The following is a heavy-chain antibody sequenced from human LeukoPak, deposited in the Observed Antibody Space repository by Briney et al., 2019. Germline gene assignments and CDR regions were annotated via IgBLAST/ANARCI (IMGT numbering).Heavy chain of an antibody. J-gene: IGHJ4*02. CDR2: ISADGGST. V-gene: IGHV3-43*02. CDR1: GLNFDDSA. Sequence: GGSLRLSCVASGLNFDDSAMHWVRQAPGKGLEWVSLISADGGSTFSADSVRGRFSISRDNSKNSLYLQMNSLRSEDTAMYYCAKESGKFDYWGQGTLVAVSS. CDR3: AKESGKFDY.